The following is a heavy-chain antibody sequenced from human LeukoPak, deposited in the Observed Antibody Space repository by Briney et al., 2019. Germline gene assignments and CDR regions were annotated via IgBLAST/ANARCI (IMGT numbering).Heavy chain of an antibody. J-gene: IGHJ4*02. CDR2: IYITGST. Sequence: SETLSLTCTVSNGSVSPYYWSWIRQPAGQGLEWIGRIYITGSTTYSPSLKSRVTMSIDTSKNQFSLNLSSVTAADTAVYFCARGSRRSYSDYWGPGALVLVSS. CDR3: ARGSRRSYSDY. CDR1: NGSVSPYY. V-gene: IGHV4-4*07.